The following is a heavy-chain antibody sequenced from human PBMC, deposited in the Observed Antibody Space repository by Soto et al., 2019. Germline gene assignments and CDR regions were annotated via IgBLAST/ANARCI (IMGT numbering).Heavy chain of an antibody. V-gene: IGHV4-4*02. Sequence: SETLSLTCTVSGDSMSSSNWWNWVRQPPGKGLEWIGEAHHSGRTNYNPSLKSRVTISVERSKNLFSLKLSSVTAADTAVYYCARHFPGPRVEYQLPRPYYYYYGMDVWGQGTTVTVSS. CDR1: GDSMSSSNW. D-gene: IGHD2-2*01. J-gene: IGHJ6*02. CDR2: AHHSGRT. CDR3: ARHFPGPRVEYQLPRPYYYYYGMDV.